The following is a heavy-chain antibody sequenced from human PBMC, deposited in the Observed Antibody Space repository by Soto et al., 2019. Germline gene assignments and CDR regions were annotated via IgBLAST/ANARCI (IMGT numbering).Heavy chain of an antibody. D-gene: IGHD3-3*01. CDR1: GASINNSNFY. Sequence: SETLSLTCTVSGASINNSNFYWGWVRQPPGKGLEWIGTVYSGGSTSYNPSLQSRLITSVDTSKNYVSLKLDSLTAADTALYYCAGIDYDFRRSFSDYWGHGFLVTVSS. V-gene: IGHV4-39*02. CDR2: VYSGGST. CDR3: AGIDYDFRRSFSDY. J-gene: IGHJ4*01.